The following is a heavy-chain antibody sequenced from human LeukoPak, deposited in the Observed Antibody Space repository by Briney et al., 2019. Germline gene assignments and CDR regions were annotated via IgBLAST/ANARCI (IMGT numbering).Heavy chain of an antibody. CDR1: GGTFSSYA. D-gene: IGHD2-2*03. J-gene: IGHJ4*02. CDR2: IIPIFGTA. Sequence: ASVKVSCKASGGTFSSYAISWVRQAPGQGLEWMGGIIPIFGTANYAQKSQGRVTITADESTSTAYMELSSLRSEDTAVYYCARDSYGYCSSTSCYPGQIILPYYFDYWGQGTLVTVSS. V-gene: IGHV1-69*13. CDR3: ARDSYGYCSSTSCYPGQIILPYYFDY.